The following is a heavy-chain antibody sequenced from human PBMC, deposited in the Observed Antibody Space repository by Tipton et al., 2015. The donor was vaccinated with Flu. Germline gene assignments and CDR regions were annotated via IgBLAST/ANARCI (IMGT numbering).Heavy chain of an antibody. J-gene: IGHJ6*02. CDR2: IYYSGST. Sequence: LRLSCTVSGGSISGYYWSWIRQPPGKGLEWIGYIYYSGSTNYNPSLKSRVTISVDTSKNQFSLHLNSVTAAHTAVYYCARVPLWFGELPSYGMDVWGQGTTVTVSS. D-gene: IGHD3-10*01. CDR1: GGSISGYY. CDR3: ARVPLWFGELPSYGMDV. V-gene: IGHV4-59*01.